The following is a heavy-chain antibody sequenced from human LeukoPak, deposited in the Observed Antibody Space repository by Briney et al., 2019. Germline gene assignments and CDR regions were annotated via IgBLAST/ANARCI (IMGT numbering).Heavy chain of an antibody. CDR2: ISYDGSNK. J-gene: IGHJ4*02. Sequence: GRSLRLSCAASGFTFSSYGMHWVRQAPGKGLEWVAVISYDGSNKYYADSVKGQFTISRDNSKNTLYLQMNSLRAEDTAVYYCAKDMAIAARQPFDYWGQGTLVTVSS. CDR3: AKDMAIAARQPFDY. D-gene: IGHD6-6*01. V-gene: IGHV3-30*18. CDR1: GFTFSSYG.